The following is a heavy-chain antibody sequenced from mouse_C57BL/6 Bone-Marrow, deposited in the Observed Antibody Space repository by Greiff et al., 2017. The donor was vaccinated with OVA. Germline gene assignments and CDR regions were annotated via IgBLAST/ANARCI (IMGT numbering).Heavy chain of an antibody. CDR3: ARGITTVGYAMDY. CDR2: ISYDGSN. CDR1: GYSITSGYY. D-gene: IGHD1-1*01. Sequence: EVQLQESGPGLVKPSQSLSLTCSVTGYSITSGYYWNWIRQFPGNKLEWMGYISYDGSNNYNPSLKNRISITRDTSKNQFFLKLNSVTTEDTATYYCARGITTVGYAMDYWGQGTSVTVSS. J-gene: IGHJ4*01. V-gene: IGHV3-6*01.